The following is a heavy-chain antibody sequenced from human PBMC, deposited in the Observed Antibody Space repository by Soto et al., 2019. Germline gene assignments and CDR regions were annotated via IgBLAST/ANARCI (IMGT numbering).Heavy chain of an antibody. Sequence: SETLSLTCTVSGGSISSGGYYWSWIRQHPGKGLEWIGYIYYSGSTYYNPSLKSRVTISVDTSKNQFSLKLSSVTAADTAVYYCARITAAGPYYYGMDVWGQGTTVTVSS. CDR1: GGSISSGGYY. CDR2: IYYSGST. D-gene: IGHD6-13*01. J-gene: IGHJ6*02. CDR3: ARITAAGPYYYGMDV. V-gene: IGHV4-31*02.